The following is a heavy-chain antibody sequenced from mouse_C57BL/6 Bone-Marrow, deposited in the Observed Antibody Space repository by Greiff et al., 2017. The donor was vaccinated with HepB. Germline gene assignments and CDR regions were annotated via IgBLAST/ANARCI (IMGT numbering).Heavy chain of an antibody. CDR1: GFTFTSYW. CDR2: IDPGSGST. J-gene: IGHJ2*01. V-gene: IGHV1-55*01. CDR3: APYYYGSGYFDY. Sequence: VQLQQPGAELVKPGASVKMSCKASGFTFTSYWITWVKQRPGQGLEWIGDIDPGSGSTNYNEKFKSKATLTVDTSSSTAYMQLSSLTSEDSAVYYCAPYYYGSGYFDYWGQGTTLTVSS. D-gene: IGHD1-1*01.